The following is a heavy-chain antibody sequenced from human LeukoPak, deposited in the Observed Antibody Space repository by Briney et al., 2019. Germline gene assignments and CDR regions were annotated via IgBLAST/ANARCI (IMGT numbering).Heavy chain of an antibody. CDR3: ASGYYYDSSGYDY. J-gene: IGHJ4*02. CDR2: INHSGST. V-gene: IGHV4-34*01. CDR1: GGSFSGYY. Sequence: SETLSLTCAVYGGSFSGYYWSWIRQPPGKGLEWIGEINHSGSTNYNPSLKSRVTISVDTSRNQFSLKLSSVTAADTAVYYCASGYYYDSSGYDYWGQGTLVTVSS. D-gene: IGHD3-22*01.